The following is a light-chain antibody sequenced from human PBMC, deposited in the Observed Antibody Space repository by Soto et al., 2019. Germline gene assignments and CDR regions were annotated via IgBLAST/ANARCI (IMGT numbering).Light chain of an antibody. CDR2: GAS. V-gene: IGKV3-15*01. Sequence: VMTQSPAYLAASPGERIILSCKASQSIANNLAWHQQKPGQAPRLLMYGASTRAADIPARFSGSGSGTEFSLTISRLQYADFAIYYCQQYNDWPPGTFGQGTKGGIK. CDR1: QSIANN. J-gene: IGKJ1*01. CDR3: QQYNDWPPGT.